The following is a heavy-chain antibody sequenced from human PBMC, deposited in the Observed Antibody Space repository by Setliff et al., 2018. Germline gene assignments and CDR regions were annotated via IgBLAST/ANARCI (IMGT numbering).Heavy chain of an antibody. Sequence: PSETLSLTCAVYGESFSGHYWSWIRQPPGKGLEWIGEINHSGSTNYNPSLKSRVTISLDTSKNQFSLKLTSVTAADTAVYYCARAPQYSNFWYALSWLDPWGQGTLVTVSS. J-gene: IGHJ5*02. CDR1: GESFSGHY. D-gene: IGHD3-3*01. CDR2: INHSGST. V-gene: IGHV4-34*01. CDR3: ARAPQYSNFWYALSWLDP.